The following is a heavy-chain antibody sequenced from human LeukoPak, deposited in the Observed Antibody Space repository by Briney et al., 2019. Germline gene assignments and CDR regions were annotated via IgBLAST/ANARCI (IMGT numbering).Heavy chain of an antibody. CDR3: ARMNYVSSGWGAPFDY. D-gene: IGHD1-7*01. V-gene: IGHV3-48*01. Sequence: GGSLRLSCAASGFIFSSYSMNWVRQAPGKGLEWVSYISSSGNIIYYANSVKGRFTISRDNARNSLFLQMNSPGAEDTAVYYCARMNYVSSGWGAPFDYWGQGTLVTVSS. CDR1: GFIFSSYS. CDR2: ISSSGNII. J-gene: IGHJ4*02.